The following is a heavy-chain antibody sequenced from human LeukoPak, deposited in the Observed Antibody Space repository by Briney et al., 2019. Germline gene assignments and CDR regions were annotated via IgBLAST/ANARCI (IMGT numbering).Heavy chain of an antibody. J-gene: IGHJ4*02. Sequence: SETLSLTFTVSGGSISSHYWSWIRQPPGKGLEWIGYIYYSGSTNYNPSLKSRVTISVDTSKNQFSLKLSSVTAADTAVYYCASHRGSYRGSFDYWGQGTLVTVSS. V-gene: IGHV4-59*11. CDR2: IYYSGST. D-gene: IGHD1-26*01. CDR1: GGSISSHY. CDR3: ASHRGSYRGSFDY.